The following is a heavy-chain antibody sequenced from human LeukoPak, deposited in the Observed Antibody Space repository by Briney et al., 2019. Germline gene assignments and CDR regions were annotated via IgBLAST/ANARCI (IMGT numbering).Heavy chain of an antibody. CDR1: GFTFSSYA. CDR3: ARGITGTNIIDY. V-gene: IGHV3-30-3*01. J-gene: IGHJ4*02. Sequence: GGSLRLSCAASGFTFSSYAMHWVRQAPGKGLEWVAVISYDGSNKDYADSVKGRFTISRDNSKNTLYLQMNSLRAEDTAVYYCARGITGTNIIDYWGQGTLVTVSS. D-gene: IGHD1-7*01. CDR2: ISYDGSNK.